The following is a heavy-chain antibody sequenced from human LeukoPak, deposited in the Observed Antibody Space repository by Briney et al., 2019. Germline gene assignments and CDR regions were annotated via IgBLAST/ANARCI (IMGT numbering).Heavy chain of an antibody. V-gene: IGHV3-21*01. CDR1: GFTFSTYS. D-gene: IGHD1-26*01. J-gene: IGHJ4*02. CDR3: ARDIVGATDY. Sequence: GGSLRLSCAVSGFTFSTYSMNWVRQAPGKGLEWVSSISSSSSYIYYTDSVKGRFTISRDNAKTSLYLQMDSLRAEDTAVYYCARDIVGATDYWGQGTLVTVSS. CDR2: ISSSSSYI.